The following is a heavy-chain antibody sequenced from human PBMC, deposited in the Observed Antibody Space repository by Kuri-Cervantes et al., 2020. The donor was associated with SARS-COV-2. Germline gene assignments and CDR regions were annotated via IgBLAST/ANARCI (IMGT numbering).Heavy chain of an antibody. V-gene: IGHV1-8*03. CDR3: ARDQAGTIDY. CDR2: MNPNSGNT. CDR1: GYTFTGYY. Sequence: ASVKVSCKASGYTFTGYYMHWVRQATGQGLEWMGWMNPNSGNTGYAQKFQGRVTITRNTSISTAYMELSSLRAEDTAVYYCARDQAGTIDYWGQGTLVTVSS. D-gene: IGHD1-1*01. J-gene: IGHJ4*02.